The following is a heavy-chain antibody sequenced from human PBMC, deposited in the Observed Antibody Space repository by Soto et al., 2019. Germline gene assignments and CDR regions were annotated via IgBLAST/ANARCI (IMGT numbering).Heavy chain of an antibody. CDR2: IRVRNGDT. V-gene: IGHV1-18*01. CDR1: GYIFTSND. J-gene: IGHJ4*01. Sequence: QVQFVQSGAEVKEPGDSVKVSCRASGYIFTSNDITWVRPAPGQGLEWMGWIRVRNGDTHYAPTFPGRVTVTRDTSTSTAYMELRSLSSDHTAVYYCAREAPTLVVGVIGPRDYLGQGTLVTVSS. D-gene: IGHD3-10*01. CDR3: AREAPTLVVGVIGPRDY.